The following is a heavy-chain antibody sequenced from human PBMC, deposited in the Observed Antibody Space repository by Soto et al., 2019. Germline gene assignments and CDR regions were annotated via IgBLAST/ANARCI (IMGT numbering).Heavy chain of an antibody. CDR2: IYYSGST. CDR3: ARHCGGDCYEDYYYGMDV. CDR1: GVSISSSSYY. D-gene: IGHD2-21*02. J-gene: IGHJ6*02. V-gene: IGHV4-39*01. Sequence: PSETLSLTCTVSGVSISSSSYYWGWIRQPPGKGLEWIGSIYYSGSTYYNPSLKSRVTISVDTSKNQFSLKLSSATAADTAVYYCARHCGGDCYEDYYYGMDVWGQGTTVTVSS.